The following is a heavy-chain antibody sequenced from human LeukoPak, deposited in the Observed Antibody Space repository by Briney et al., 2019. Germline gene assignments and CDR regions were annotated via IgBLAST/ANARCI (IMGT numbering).Heavy chain of an antibody. Sequence: ASVKVSCKVSGYTLTELSMHWVRQAPGKGLEWMGGFDPEDGETIYAQKFQGRVTMTEDTSTYTAYMELSSLRSEDTAVYYCATPAYSSSWYWYFDLWGRGTLVTVSS. CDR1: GYTLTELS. CDR2: FDPEDGET. J-gene: IGHJ2*01. CDR3: ATPAYSSSWYWYFDL. D-gene: IGHD6-13*01. V-gene: IGHV1-24*01.